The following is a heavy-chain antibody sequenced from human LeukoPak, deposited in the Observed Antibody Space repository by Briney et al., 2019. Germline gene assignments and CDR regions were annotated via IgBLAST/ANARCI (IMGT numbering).Heavy chain of an antibody. CDR1: GFTFSSYG. CDR3: AKNQRPKATRYYFDY. D-gene: IGHD1-14*01. J-gene: IGHJ4*02. Sequence: GRSLRLSCAASGFTFSSYGMHWVRQAPGKGLEWVAVISYDGSNKYYADSVKGRFTISRDNSKNTLYLQMNSLRAEDTAVYYCAKNQRPKATRYYFDYWGQGTLVTVSS. CDR2: ISYDGSNK. V-gene: IGHV3-30*18.